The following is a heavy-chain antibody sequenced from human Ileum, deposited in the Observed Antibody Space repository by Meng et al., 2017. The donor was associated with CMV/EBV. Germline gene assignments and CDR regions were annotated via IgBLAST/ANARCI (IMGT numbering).Heavy chain of an antibody. CDR1: SGPFTAYF. V-gene: IGHV4-34*01. CDR2: LNLPGHI. J-gene: IGHJ4*02. D-gene: IGHD3-10*01. CDR3: TITIIRGVTDMY. Sequence: CPVSSGPFTAYFLTWIRQAPGEGLEWIGQLNLPGHIRSNPSLASRAAMSLDESKSQFPLKLNSATAADTAVYYCTITIIRGVTDMYWGQGSLVTVSS.